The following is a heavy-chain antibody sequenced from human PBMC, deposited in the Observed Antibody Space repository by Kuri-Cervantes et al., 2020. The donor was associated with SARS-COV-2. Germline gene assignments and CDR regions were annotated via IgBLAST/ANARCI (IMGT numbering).Heavy chain of an antibody. Sequence: SVKVSCKASGGTFSSYAISWVRQAPGQGLEWMGGIIPIFGTANYAQKFQGRVTITADESTSTAYMELSSLRSDDTAVYYCARGGVGYCSSTSCLFYYGMDVWGQGTTVT. CDR2: IIPIFGTA. J-gene: IGHJ6*01. V-gene: IGHV1-69*13. D-gene: IGHD2-2*03. CDR3: ARGGVGYCSSTSCLFYYGMDV. CDR1: GGTFSSYA.